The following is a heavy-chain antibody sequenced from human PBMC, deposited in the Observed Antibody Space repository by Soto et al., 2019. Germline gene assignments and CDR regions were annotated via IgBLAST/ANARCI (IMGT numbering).Heavy chain of an antibody. D-gene: IGHD3-10*01. J-gene: IGHJ6*03. CDR3: AIALPPDYYFYYMDV. CDR1: GITFSSYS. CDR2: ISSSSSTI. Sequence: EVQLVESGGGLVQPGGSLRLSCAASGITFSSYSMNWVRQAPGKGLEWVSYISSSSSTIYYADSVKGRFTISRDNAKNSLYLQINSLRAEDTAVYYCAIALPPDYYFYYMDVWGKGTTDTVSS. V-gene: IGHV3-48*01.